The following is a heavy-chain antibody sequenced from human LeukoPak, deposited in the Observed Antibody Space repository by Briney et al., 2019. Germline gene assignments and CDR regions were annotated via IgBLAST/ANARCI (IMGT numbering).Heavy chain of an antibody. CDR3: ARNMYTSGWYRLGY. J-gene: IGHJ4*02. Sequence: SETLSLTCAVYGGSFSGYYWSWIRQPPGKGLEWIGEINHSGSTNYNPSLKSRVTISVDTSKNQFSLKLSSVTAADTAVYYCARNMYTSGWYRLGYWGRGTLVTVSS. CDR2: INHSGST. D-gene: IGHD6-19*01. V-gene: IGHV4-34*01. CDR1: GGSFSGYY.